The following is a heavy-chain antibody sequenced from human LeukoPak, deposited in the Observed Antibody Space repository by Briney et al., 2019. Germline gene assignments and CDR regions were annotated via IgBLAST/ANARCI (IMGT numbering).Heavy chain of an antibody. D-gene: IGHD3-10*01. CDR3: SKGLLWFGESSYYYYGMDV. CDR2: ISGSGGST. CDR1: GFTFSSYA. Sequence: GGSLRLSCAASGFTFSSYAVSWVRQAPGKGLEWVSAISGSGGSTYYADSVKGRFTISRDNSKNTLYLQMNSLRAEDTAVYYCSKGLLWFGESSYYYYGMDVWGQGTTVTVSS. J-gene: IGHJ6*02. V-gene: IGHV3-23*01.